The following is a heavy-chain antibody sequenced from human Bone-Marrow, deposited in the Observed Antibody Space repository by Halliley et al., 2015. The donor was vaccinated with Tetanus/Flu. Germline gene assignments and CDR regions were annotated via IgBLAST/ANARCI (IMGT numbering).Heavy chain of an antibody. Sequence: EVQLVQSGGGLVQPGGALRLSCSASGFTFSGSAMHWVRQAPGKGLEHISGISCSGSSTYYTDSVKGRFTISRDNSKNTLHLQMSDLRREDMGMFYCANELPNSDYLYGMDVWGQGTTVTVSS. CDR1: GFTFSGSA. J-gene: IGHJ6*02. V-gene: IGHV3-64D*06. CDR2: ISCSGSST. CDR3: ANELPNSDYLYGMDV. D-gene: IGHD3-10*01.